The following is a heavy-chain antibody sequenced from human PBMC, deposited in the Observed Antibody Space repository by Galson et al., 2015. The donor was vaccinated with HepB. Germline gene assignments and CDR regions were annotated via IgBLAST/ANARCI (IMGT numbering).Heavy chain of an antibody. CDR1: GFTFNTYA. CDR3: ARGMGGESCTELEY. CDR2: ITGNGGAT. Sequence: SLRLSCAASGFTFNTYAMPWVRQAPGKGLEWISCITGNGGATLYPDSVKGRFTVSRDSAKSTVYLQMDSLRAEDTAVYFCARGMGGESCTELEYWGQGALVTASS. D-gene: IGHD1-26*01. J-gene: IGHJ4*02. V-gene: IGHV3-23*01.